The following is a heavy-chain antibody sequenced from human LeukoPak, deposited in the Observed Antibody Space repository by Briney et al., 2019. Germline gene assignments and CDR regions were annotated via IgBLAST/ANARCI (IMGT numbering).Heavy chain of an antibody. CDR3: AKFYVAV. J-gene: IGHJ6*03. CDR2: IIDSGEST. V-gene: IGHV3-23*01. Sequence: PGGSLRLSCAASGFTFSNHAMSWVRQAPGKGLEWVSGIIDSGESTYYANFAKGRFTISRDNSNNTLYLQMNSLRAEDTAVYYCAKFYVAVCGKGTTVAVSS. CDR1: GFTFSNHA.